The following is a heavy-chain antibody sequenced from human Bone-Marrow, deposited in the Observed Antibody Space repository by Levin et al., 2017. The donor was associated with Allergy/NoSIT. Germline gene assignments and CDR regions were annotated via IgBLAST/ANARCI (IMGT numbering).Heavy chain of an antibody. Sequence: TGGSLRLSCAASGFPFSNYAMTWVRQAPGKGLEWVSTISGTGRGTFYADSVKGRFTISRDNSQNTLYLQISSPRADDTAVYYCAKGRADMILDLMDPWGQGTLVTVSS. CDR1: GFPFSNYA. V-gene: IGHV3-23*01. D-gene: IGHD3-16*01. CDR3: AKGRADMILDLMDP. CDR2: ISGTGRGT. J-gene: IGHJ5*02.